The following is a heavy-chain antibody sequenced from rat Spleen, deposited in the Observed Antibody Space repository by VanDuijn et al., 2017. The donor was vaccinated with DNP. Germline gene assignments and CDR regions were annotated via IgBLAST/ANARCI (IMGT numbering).Heavy chain of an antibody. V-gene: IGHV5S13*01. CDR1: GFTFSNYG. Sequence: EVQLVESGGGLVQPGRSLKLSCAASGFTFSNYGMAWVRQAPTKGLEWVASITNSGGSTYYRDSVKGRFTISRDNAKSTLYLQMDSLRSEDTATYYCTRSYGGYWGQGVMVTVSS. D-gene: IGHD1-11*01. CDR3: TRSYGGY. CDR2: ITNSGGST. J-gene: IGHJ2*01.